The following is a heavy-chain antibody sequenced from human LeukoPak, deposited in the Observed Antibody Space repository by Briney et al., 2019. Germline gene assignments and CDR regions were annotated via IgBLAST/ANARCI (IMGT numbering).Heavy chain of an antibody. J-gene: IGHJ5*02. D-gene: IGHD2-2*01. Sequence: GGSRRLSCAASGFAFDDYGMSWVRQAPGKGLEWVSGINWNGGSTGYADSVKGRFTIPRDNAKNSLYLQMNSLRAEGTALYYCARQVVPAADLLPPFDPWGQGTLVTVSS. CDR1: GFAFDDYG. CDR2: INWNGGST. V-gene: IGHV3-20*04. CDR3: ARQVVPAADLLPPFDP.